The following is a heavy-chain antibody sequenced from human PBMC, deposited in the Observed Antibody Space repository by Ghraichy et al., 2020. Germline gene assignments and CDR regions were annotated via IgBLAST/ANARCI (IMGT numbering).Heavy chain of an antibody. CDR1: GFTFSSYS. D-gene: IGHD6-13*01. CDR3: ARDHPDHKSIEQQLLYPDY. V-gene: IGHV3-21*01. CDR2: ISSSSSYI. J-gene: IGHJ4*02. Sequence: GGSLRLSCAASGFTFSSYSMNWVRQAPGKGLEWVSSISSSSSYIYYADSVKGRFTISRDNAKNSLYLQMNSLRAEDTAVYYCARDHPDHKSIEQQLLYPDYWGQGTLVTVSS.